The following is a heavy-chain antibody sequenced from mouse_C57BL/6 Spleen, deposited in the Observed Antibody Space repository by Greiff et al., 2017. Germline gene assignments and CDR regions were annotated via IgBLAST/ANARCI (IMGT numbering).Heavy chain of an antibody. CDR2: INPNNGGT. J-gene: IGHJ4*01. CDR1: GYTFTDYN. V-gene: IGHV1-18*01. CDR3: ARSKGTYYSNYGPYAMDY. D-gene: IGHD2-5*01. Sequence: EVHLVESGPELVKPGASVKIPCKASGYTFTDYNMDWVKQSHGKSLEWIGDINPNNGGTIYNQKFKGKATLTVDKSSSTAYMELRSLTSEDTAVYYCARSKGTYYSNYGPYAMDYWGQGTSVTVSS.